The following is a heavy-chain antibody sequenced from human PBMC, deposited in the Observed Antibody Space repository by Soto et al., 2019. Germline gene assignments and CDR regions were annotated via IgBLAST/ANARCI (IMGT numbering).Heavy chain of an antibody. Sequence: QLQLHESGSGLVKPSQTLSLTCTVSGASITYGGYPWSWIRQTPGKGLEWIGYINHLETTFYNPSFESRLTLSIDRAKNQFSLKLHSMSAADRAVYFCARGGGSDSFDYWGQGILVTVSS. V-gene: IGHV4-30-2*01. CDR1: GASITYGGYP. J-gene: IGHJ4*02. CDR3: ARGGGSDSFDY. CDR2: INHLETT. D-gene: IGHD1-26*01.